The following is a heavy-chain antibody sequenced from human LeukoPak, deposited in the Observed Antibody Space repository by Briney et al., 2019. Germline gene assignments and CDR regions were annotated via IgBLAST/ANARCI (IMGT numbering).Heavy chain of an antibody. CDR1: GFTFSNYY. J-gene: IGHJ5*02. CDR2: ISGSSSYI. CDR3: ARDVCYYDSSGFDP. D-gene: IGHD3-22*01. V-gene: IGHV3-21*01. Sequence: PGGSLRLSCAASGFTFSNYYMNWVRQAPGKGLEWVSSISGSSSYIYYADSVKGRFTISRDNAKNSLYLQMYSLRAEDTAVYYCARDVCYYDSSGFDPWGQGTLVTVSS.